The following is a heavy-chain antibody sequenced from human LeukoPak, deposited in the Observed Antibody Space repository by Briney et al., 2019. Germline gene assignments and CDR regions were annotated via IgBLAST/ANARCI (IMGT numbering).Heavy chain of an antibody. CDR3: AKDGYDSSGPLDY. CDR2: ISYDGSNK. Sequence: PGRSLRLSRAASGFTFSSYGMHWVRQAPGKGLEWVAVISYDGSNKYYADSVKGRFTISRDNSKNTLYLQMNSLRAEDTAVYYCAKDGYDSSGPLDYWGQGTLVTVSS. V-gene: IGHV3-30*18. J-gene: IGHJ4*02. D-gene: IGHD3-22*01. CDR1: GFTFSSYG.